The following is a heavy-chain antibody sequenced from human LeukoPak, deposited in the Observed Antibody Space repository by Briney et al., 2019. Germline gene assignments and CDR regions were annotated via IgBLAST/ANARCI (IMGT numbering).Heavy chain of an antibody. CDR1: GYTFTGYY. D-gene: IGHD6-13*01. J-gene: IGHJ4*02. Sequence: ASVKVSCKASGYTFTGYYMHWVRQAPGQGLEWMGRINPNSGGSNYAQKFQGRVTMTRDTSISTAYMELSRLRSDDTAVYYCARDIAAAADLDYWGQGTLVTVSS. CDR3: ARDIAAAADLDY. V-gene: IGHV1-2*06. CDR2: INPNSGGS.